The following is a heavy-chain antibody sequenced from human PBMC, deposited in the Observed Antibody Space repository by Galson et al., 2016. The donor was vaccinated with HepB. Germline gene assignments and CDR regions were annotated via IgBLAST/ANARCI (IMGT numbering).Heavy chain of an antibody. Sequence: SVKVSCKASGYTFTFYYVHWVRQAPGQGLEWMGVINPGGQTTTYARKFQGRVTMTSDTSTTTVYMEVSSLEFEDTAVYYCHTYSSSWPPGGAFDIWGQGTMVTVSS. V-gene: IGHV1-46*01. CDR1: GYTFTFYY. CDR3: HTYSSSWPPGGAFDI. J-gene: IGHJ3*02. D-gene: IGHD5-18*01. CDR2: INPGGQTT.